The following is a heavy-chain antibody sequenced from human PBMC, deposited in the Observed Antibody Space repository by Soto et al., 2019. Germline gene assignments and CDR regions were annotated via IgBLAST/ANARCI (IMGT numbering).Heavy chain of an antibody. CDR1: GFTFSSYS. CDR2: ISSSSSYI. J-gene: IGHJ4*02. CDR3: ARDWLSIAARPRVFDY. V-gene: IGHV3-21*01. Sequence: PVGSLRLSCAASGFTFSSYSMNWVRQAPGKGLEWVSSISSSSSYIYYADSVKGRFTISRDNAKNSLYLQMNSLRAEDTAVYYCARDWLSIAARPRVFDYWGQGTLVNVSS. D-gene: IGHD6-6*01.